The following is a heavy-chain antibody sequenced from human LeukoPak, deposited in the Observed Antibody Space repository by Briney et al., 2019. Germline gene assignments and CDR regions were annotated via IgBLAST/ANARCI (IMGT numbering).Heavy chain of an antibody. J-gene: IGHJ4*02. V-gene: IGHV1-18*01. CDR2: ISAYSGNT. Sequence: ASVKVSCKASGYTFTSYGISWVRQAPGQGLEWMGLISAYSGNTNFAQKLQGRVTMTTDTSTSTAYMELRSLRSDDTAVYFCARGADTGSYGSLVYFDYWAREPWSPSPQ. CDR1: GYTFTSYG. D-gene: IGHD3-16*01. CDR3: ARGADTGSYGSLVYFDY.